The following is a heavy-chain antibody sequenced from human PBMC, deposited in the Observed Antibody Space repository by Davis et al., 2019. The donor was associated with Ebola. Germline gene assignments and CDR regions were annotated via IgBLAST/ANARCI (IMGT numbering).Heavy chain of an antibody. CDR1: GFTFDDYA. V-gene: IGHV3-9*01. D-gene: IGHD3-10*01. CDR3: AKDSQTYYYGSGSYGFGMDV. Sequence: GGSLRLSCAASGFTFDDYAMHWVRQAPGKGLEWVSGISWNSGSIGYADSVKGRFTISRDNAKNSLYLQMNSLRAEDTALYYCAKDSQTYYYGSGSYGFGMDVWGKGTTVTVSS. CDR2: ISWNSGSI. J-gene: IGHJ6*04.